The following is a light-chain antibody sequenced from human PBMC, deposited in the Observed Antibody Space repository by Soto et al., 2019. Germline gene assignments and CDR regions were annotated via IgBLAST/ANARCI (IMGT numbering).Light chain of an antibody. V-gene: IGLV1-40*01. CDR2: GNS. CDR1: SSNIGAGYD. Sequence: QSVLTQPPSVSGAPGQRVTISCTGSSSNIGAGYDVHWYQQLPGTAPKLLIYGNSNRPSGVPDRFSGSKSGTSASLAITGLQAEDEADYYCQCYDCSLSGSIFGGGTKLTVL. J-gene: IGLJ2*01. CDR3: QCYDCSLSGSI.